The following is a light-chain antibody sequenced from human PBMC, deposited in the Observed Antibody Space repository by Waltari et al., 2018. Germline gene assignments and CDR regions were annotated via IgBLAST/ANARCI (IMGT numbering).Light chain of an antibody. CDR1: SSNIGFNT. CDR2: TDN. Sequence: QSVLTQPPSASGTPGQRVTISCSGSSSNIGFNTVSWYQQVPGAAPRILMYTDNQRPSGVADRFCGAKSGSSASLAISGLRPEDEADYYCAAWDDNLNGWAFGGGTKVTVL. J-gene: IGLJ3*02. CDR3: AAWDDNLNGWA. V-gene: IGLV1-44*01.